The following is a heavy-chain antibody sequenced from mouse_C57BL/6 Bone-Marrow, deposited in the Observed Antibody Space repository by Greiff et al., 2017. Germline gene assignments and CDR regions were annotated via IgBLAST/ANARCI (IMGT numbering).Heavy chain of an antibody. CDR2: IDPSDSYT. Sequence: QVQLQQPGAELVRPGTSVKLSCKASGYTFTSYWMHWVKQRPGQGLEWIGVIDPSDSYTNYNQKFKGKATLTVDTSSSTAYMQISSLTTEDSAVYYCARWQFITTVNYFDYWGQGTTLTVSS. D-gene: IGHD1-1*01. CDR3: ARWQFITTVNYFDY. J-gene: IGHJ2*01. V-gene: IGHV1-59*01. CDR1: GYTFTSYW.